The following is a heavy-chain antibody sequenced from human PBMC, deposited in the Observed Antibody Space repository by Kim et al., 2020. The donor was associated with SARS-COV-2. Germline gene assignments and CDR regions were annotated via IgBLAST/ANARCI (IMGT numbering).Heavy chain of an antibody. V-gene: IGHV3-15*01. CDR3: TTERVGYYYDSSGYAY. CDR1: GFTFSNAW. CDR2: IKSKTDGGTT. Sequence: GGSLRLSCAASGFTFSNAWMSWVRQAPGKGLEWVGRIKSKTDGGTTDYAAPVKGRFTISRDDSKNTLYLQMNSLKTEDTAVYYCTTERVGYYYDSSGYAYWGQVTLVTVSS. J-gene: IGHJ4*02. D-gene: IGHD3-22*01.